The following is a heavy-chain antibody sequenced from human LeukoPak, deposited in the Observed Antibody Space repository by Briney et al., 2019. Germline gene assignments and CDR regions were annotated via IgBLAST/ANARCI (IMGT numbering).Heavy chain of an antibody. CDR1: GYTFTSYY. V-gene: IGHV1-46*01. CDR3: ARDADTAMEAWYFDL. J-gene: IGHJ2*01. Sequence: GSVKVSCKASGYTFTSYYMHWVRQAPGQGLEWMGIINPRGGSTSYAQKLQGGVTMTRDTSTSTVYMELSSLRSEDTAVYYCARDADTAMEAWYFDLWGRGTLVTVSS. D-gene: IGHD5-18*01. CDR2: INPRGGST.